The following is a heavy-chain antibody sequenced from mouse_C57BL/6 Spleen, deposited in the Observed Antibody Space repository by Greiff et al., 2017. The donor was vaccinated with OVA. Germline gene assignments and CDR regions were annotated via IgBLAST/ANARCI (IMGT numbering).Heavy chain of an antibody. J-gene: IGHJ1*03. CDR1: GYTFTSYW. D-gene: IGHD2-3*01. CDR3: ARGGFDGYYGYFDV. CDR2: IDPSDSYT. V-gene: IGHV1-69*01. Sequence: QVHVKQPGAELVMPGASVKLSCKASGYTFTSYWMHWVKQRPGQGLEWIGEIDPSDSYTNYNQKFKGKSTLTVDKSSSTAYMQLSSLTSEDSAVYYCARGGFDGYYGYFDVWGTGTTVTVSS.